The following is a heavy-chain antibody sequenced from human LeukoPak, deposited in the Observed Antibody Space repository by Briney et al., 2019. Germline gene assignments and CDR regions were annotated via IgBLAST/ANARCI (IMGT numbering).Heavy chain of an antibody. J-gene: IGHJ4*02. CDR2: INHSGST. V-gene: IGHV4-34*01. D-gene: IGHD1-1*01. CDR1: GGSFSGYY. Sequence: SETLSLTCAGYGGSFSGYYWSWIPQPPGKGLEWIGEINHSGSTNYNPSLKSRVTISVDTSKNQFSLKLSSVTAADTAVYYCASRYPFDYWGQGTLVTVSS. CDR3: ASRYPFDY.